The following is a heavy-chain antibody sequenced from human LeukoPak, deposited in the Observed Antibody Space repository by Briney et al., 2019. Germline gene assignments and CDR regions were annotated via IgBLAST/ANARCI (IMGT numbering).Heavy chain of an antibody. CDR2: ISDDGSYT. CDR3: ASFGISWRSSY. CDR1: GFSFSSHW. J-gene: IGHJ4*02. V-gene: IGHV3-74*01. D-gene: IGHD2-21*01. Sequence: GGSLGLSCAASGFSFSSHWVHWVRQAPGKGLVWVSRISDDGSYTSNVDSVKGRFTISRDNVNNMLYLHMNSLRAEDTAVYYCASFGISWRSSYWGQGTLVTVSS.